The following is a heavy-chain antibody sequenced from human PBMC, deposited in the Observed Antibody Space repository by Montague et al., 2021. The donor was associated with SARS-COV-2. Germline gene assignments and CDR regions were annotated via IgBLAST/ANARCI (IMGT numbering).Heavy chain of an antibody. CDR3: AHLIRYYDIFTGIPFDY. D-gene: IGHD3-9*01. V-gene: IGHV2-5*01. CDR1: GFSLSTPNVG. J-gene: IGHJ4*02. Sequence: PALVKPTQTLTLTCTFSGFSLSTPNVGVGWIRQPPGKALEWVAVIYSNDEKRYSPSLRNRLTITKDTAKNQVVLSLTYVGPVDTATYYCAHLIRYYDIFTGIPFDYWGQGSKVTVSS. CDR2: IYSNDEK.